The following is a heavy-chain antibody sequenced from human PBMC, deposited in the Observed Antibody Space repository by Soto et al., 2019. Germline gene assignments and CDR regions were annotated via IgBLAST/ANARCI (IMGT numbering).Heavy chain of an antibody. V-gene: IGHV1-18*01. CDR1: GYTFTSYG. J-gene: IGHJ3*01. D-gene: IGHD3-3*01. CDR2: ISAYNGNT. CDR3: ATSFGTGAFDL. Sequence: ASVKVSCKASGYTFTSYGISWVRQAPGQGLEWMGRISAYNGNTNYAQKLQGRVTMTTDTSTSTAYVELRSLRSEDTAIYYCATSFGTGAFDLWGQGTMVTVSS.